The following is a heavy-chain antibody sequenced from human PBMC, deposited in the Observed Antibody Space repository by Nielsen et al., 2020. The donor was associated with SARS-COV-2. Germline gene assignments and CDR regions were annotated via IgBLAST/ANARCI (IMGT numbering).Heavy chain of an antibody. CDR2: IIPIFGTA. Sequence: WVRQAPGQGLEWMGGIIPIFGTANYAQKFQGRVTITADESTSTAYMELSSLRSEDTAVYYCARPDSSIAARPLRGYYYYGMDVWGQGTTVTVSS. V-gene: IGHV1-69*01. J-gene: IGHJ6*02. CDR3: ARPDSSIAARPLRGYYYYGMDV. D-gene: IGHD6-6*01.